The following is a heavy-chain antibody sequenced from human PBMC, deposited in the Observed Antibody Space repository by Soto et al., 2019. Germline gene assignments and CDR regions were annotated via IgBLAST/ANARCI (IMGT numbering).Heavy chain of an antibody. CDR1: GFSLSTSGVG. CDR3: AHRRAIFGVVGYYGMDV. D-gene: IGHD3-3*01. J-gene: IGHJ6*02. CDR2: IYWNDDK. V-gene: IGHV2-5*01. Sequence: ESGPTLVNPTQTLTLTCTFSGFSLSTSGVGVGWIRQPPGKALEWLALIYWNDDKRYSPSLKSRLTITKDTSKNQVVLTMTNMEPVDTATYYCAHRRAIFGVVGYYGMDVWGQGTPVTVSS.